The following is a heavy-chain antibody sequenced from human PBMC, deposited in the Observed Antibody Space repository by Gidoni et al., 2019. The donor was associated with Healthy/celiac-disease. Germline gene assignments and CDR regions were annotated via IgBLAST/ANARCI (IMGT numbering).Heavy chain of an antibody. CDR3: AREGYCSSTSCYTLDY. V-gene: IGHV3-33*01. CDR1: GFTFSSYG. D-gene: IGHD2-2*02. CDR2: IWYDGSNK. J-gene: IGHJ4*02. Sequence: QPGRSLRLSCAASGFTFSSYGMHWVRQAPGKGLEWVAVIWYDGSNKYYADSVKGRFTISRDNSKNTLYLQMNSLRAEDTAVYYCAREGYCSSTSCYTLDYWGQGTLVTVSS.